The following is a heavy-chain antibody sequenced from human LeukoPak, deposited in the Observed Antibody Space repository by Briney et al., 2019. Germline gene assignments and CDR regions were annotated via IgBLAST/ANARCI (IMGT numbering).Heavy chain of an antibody. J-gene: IGHJ5*02. V-gene: IGHV3-9*01. CDR2: ISWNSGSI. CDR1: RFTFDDYA. D-gene: IGHD3-9*01. CDR3: AKGGPYDILTGPDNCCDP. Sequence: PGRSLRLSCAASRFTFDDYAMHWVPQAPGKGLEWVSGISWNSGSIGYADSVKGRFPISRDNAKNSLYLQMNSLRAEDTALYYCAKGGPYDILTGPDNCCDPWGQGTLVTVSS.